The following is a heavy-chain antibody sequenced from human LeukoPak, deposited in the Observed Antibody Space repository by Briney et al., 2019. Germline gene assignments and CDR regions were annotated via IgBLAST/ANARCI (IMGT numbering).Heavy chain of an antibody. CDR3: ARGPLDSFDI. CDR2: ISSSSTYI. V-gene: IGHV3-21*01. Sequence: GGSLRLSCAASGFTFSSHSVNWVRQAPGKGLEWVSSISSSSTYIYYADSVKGRFTISRDNAKNSLFLQMNSLRAEDTAVYYCARGPLDSFDIWGQGTMVTVSS. D-gene: IGHD2-21*01. CDR1: GFTFSSHS. J-gene: IGHJ3*02.